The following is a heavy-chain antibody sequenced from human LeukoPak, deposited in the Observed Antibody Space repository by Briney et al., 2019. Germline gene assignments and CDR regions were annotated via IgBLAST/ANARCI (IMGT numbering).Heavy chain of an antibody. V-gene: IGHV1-18*01. CDR1: GYTFISYG. CDR3: AREGGVGPTAPPDYYSYQMDV. Sequence: GASVKVSCKASGYTFISYGITWVRQAPGQGLEWMGWISPYTTKTNYAQSLQGRVTITTDTSTSTDYMELRSLRSDDTAVYYCAREGGVGPTAPPDYYSYQMDVWGKGTTVTVSS. J-gene: IGHJ6*03. D-gene: IGHD1-26*01. CDR2: ISPYTTKT.